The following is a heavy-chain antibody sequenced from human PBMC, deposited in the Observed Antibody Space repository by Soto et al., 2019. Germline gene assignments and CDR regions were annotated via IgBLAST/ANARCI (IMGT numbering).Heavy chain of an antibody. D-gene: IGHD1-26*01. CDR2: IRSKANSYAT. V-gene: IGHV3-73*01. J-gene: IGHJ3*02. CDR1: GFTFSGSA. Sequence: QPGGSLRLSCAASGFTFSGSAMHWVRQASGKGLEWVGRIRSKANSYATAYAASVKGRFTISRDDSKNTAYLQMNSLKTEDTAVYYCTRRRWEPSGAFDIWGQGTMVTVSS. CDR3: TRRRWEPSGAFDI.